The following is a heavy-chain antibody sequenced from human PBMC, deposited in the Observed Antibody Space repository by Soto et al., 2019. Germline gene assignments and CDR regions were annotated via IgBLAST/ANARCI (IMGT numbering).Heavy chain of an antibody. CDR2: ISSGNTI. J-gene: IGHJ4*02. D-gene: IGHD3-16*01. CDR3: ARVHSESNALGF. CDR1: GFIFSSFE. V-gene: IGHV3-48*03. Sequence: PGGSLRLSRAASGFIFSSFEMFWVRQGPGKGLEWLSYISSGNTIYYADSVKGRFTISRDNAKNSLFLQMNNLRAEDTDVYYCARVHSESNALGFWGEGTLVTVSS.